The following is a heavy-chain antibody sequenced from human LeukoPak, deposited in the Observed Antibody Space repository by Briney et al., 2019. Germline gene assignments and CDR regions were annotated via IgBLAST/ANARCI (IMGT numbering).Heavy chain of an antibody. J-gene: IGHJ3*02. V-gene: IGHV3-66*01. CDR2: IYRGGRP. CDR1: GFTVSSNY. Sequence: GGSLRLSCAASGFTVSSNYMSWVRQAPGKGLEWVSVIYRGGRPYYADSVQRRFTISRDNSKNALYLQMNSLRAEDTAVYYCARFLDAFDIWGQGTMVTVSS. CDR3: ARFLDAFDI.